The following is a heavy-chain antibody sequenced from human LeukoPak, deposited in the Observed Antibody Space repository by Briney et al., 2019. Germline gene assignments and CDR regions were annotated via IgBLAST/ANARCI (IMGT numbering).Heavy chain of an antibody. CDR3: TRVGLPAAMLFDY. CDR2: IRSKAYGGTT. D-gene: IGHD2-2*01. Sequence: GGALRLSCTASGFTFGDYAMNWVGQAPGRGGEWVGFIRSKAYGGTTEYAASVSGRFTVSRDDSKTIAYLQMNSLKTEHTAVYYCTRVGLPAAMLFDYWGQGTLVTVSS. CDR1: GFTFGDYA. V-gene: IGHV3-49*04. J-gene: IGHJ4*02.